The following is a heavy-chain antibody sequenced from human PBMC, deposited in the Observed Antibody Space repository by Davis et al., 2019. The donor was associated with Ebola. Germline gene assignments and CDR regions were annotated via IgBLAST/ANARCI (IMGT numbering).Heavy chain of an antibody. Sequence: GGSLRLSCAAPGFIFSNYWMSWVRQAPGKGPEWVAIINVDGDTKYYVDSVKGRFTISRDNAKSSLFLQMNSLRVEDTAFYYCASGDGRGRSYDMDVWGQGTTVTVSS. CDR1: GFIFSNYW. J-gene: IGHJ6*03. CDR3: ASGDGRGRSYDMDV. CDR2: INVDGDTK. D-gene: IGHD3/OR15-3a*01. V-gene: IGHV3-7*03.